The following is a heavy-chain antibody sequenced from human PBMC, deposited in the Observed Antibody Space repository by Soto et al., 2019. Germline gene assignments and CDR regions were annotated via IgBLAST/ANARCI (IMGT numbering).Heavy chain of an antibody. CDR3: ARVPLDSSGWYWFDP. D-gene: IGHD6-19*01. Sequence: QVQLVESGGGLVKPGGSLRLSCAASGLTFSDYYMSWIRQAPGKGLEWVSYISANGGPKYYADSVKGRFTISRDNAKNSLYLEMNSLRAEDTAVYYCARVPLDSSGWYWFDPWGQGTLVTVSS. J-gene: IGHJ5*02. CDR2: ISANGGPK. V-gene: IGHV3-11*01. CDR1: GLTFSDYY.